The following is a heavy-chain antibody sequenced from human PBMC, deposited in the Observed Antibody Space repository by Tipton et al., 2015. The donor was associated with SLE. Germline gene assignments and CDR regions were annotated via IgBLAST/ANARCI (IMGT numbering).Heavy chain of an antibody. D-gene: IGHD2-21*01. J-gene: IGHJ4*02. Sequence: TLSLTCTVSGGSISSSSLYWGCIRQAPGKGLEWIGSISYTGSTYYNPSLRSRVTISIDTSKSHFSLKLTSVTATDTAVYYCVRQRLWSDYWGQGNLVTVSS. CDR2: ISYTGST. CDR3: VRQRLWSDY. CDR1: GGSISSSSLY. V-gene: IGHV4-39*01.